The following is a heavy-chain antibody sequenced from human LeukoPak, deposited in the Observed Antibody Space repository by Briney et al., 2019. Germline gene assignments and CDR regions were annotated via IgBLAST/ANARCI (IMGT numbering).Heavy chain of an antibody. J-gene: IGHJ4*02. CDR1: GFTFSSYG. V-gene: IGHV3-30*18. CDR3: AKGGDSSGYYGGPDY. CDR2: ISYDGSNK. Sequence: GGSLRLSCAASGFTFSSYGMHWVRQTPGKGLEWVAVISYDGSNKYYADSVKGRFTISRDNSKHTLSLLMNSLRVEDTAVYYCAKGGDSSGYYGGPDYWGQGALVTVSS. D-gene: IGHD3-22*01.